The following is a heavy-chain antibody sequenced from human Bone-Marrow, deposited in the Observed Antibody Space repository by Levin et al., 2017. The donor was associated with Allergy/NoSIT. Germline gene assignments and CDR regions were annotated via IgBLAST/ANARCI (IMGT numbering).Heavy chain of an antibody. V-gene: IGHV3-15*01. D-gene: IGHD3-16*01. J-gene: IGHJ4*02. Sequence: GGSLRLSCAASGFTFSQYWMSWVRQAPGKGLEWVGRIKSKRDGGTADYAAPMKDRFTISRDDSKNTLYLQMNSLRTDDTAKYYCTTGSSGGEDYWGQGALVTVSS. CDR1: GFTFSQYW. CDR2: IKSKRDGGTA. CDR3: TTGSSGGEDY.